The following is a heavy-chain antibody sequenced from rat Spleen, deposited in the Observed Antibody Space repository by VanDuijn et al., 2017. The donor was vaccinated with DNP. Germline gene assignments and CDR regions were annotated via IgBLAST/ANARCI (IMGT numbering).Heavy chain of an antibody. D-gene: IGHD1-2*01. V-gene: IGHV5S13*01. J-gene: IGHJ1*01. Sequence: EVQLVESGGGLVQPGRSLKLSCAASGFTFSNYDMAWVRQAPTKGLEWVASISTSGGSPYYRDSVKGRFTISRDNAKNTQYLQMDSLRSEDTATYYCARGSTSIYWYFDFWGPGTMVTVSS. CDR2: ISTSGGSP. CDR1: GFTFSNYD. CDR3: ARGSTSIYWYFDF.